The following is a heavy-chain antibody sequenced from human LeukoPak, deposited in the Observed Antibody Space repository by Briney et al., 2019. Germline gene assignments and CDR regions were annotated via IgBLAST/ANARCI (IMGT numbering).Heavy chain of an antibody. CDR2: IRYDGSNK. D-gene: IGHD3-22*01. Sequence: GGSLRLSCAASGFTFSSYGMHWVRQAPGKGLEGVAFIRYDGSNKYYADSVKGRFPISRDNAKNSLYLQMNGLRAEDTAVYYCARDYDSSGYYYDVDYRGQGTLVTVSS. CDR3: ARDYDSSGYYYDVDY. J-gene: IGHJ4*02. CDR1: GFTFSSYG. V-gene: IGHV3-30*02.